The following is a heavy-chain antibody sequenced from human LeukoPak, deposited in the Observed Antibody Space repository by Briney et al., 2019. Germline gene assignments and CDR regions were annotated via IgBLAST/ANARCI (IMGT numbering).Heavy chain of an antibody. Sequence: ASVKVSCKASGYTFTSYYMHWVRQAPGQGLEWMGIINPSGGSTSYAQKFQGRVTMTRDTSTSTVYMELSSLRSEDTAVYYCERRLWAYCGGDCYAQFFDPWGQGTLVTVSS. J-gene: IGHJ5*02. CDR1: GYTFTSYY. V-gene: IGHV1-46*01. CDR2: INPSGGST. D-gene: IGHD2-21*02. CDR3: ERRLWAYCGGDCYAQFFDP.